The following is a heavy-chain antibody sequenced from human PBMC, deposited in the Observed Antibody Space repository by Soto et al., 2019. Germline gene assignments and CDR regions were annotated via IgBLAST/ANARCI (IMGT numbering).Heavy chain of an antibody. CDR2: IIPIFGTT. CDR3: ARDPSSGGGAIEY. D-gene: IGHD2-15*01. Sequence: SVKVSCKVSGGTFSNYALSWVRQAPGQGLEWLGDIIPIFGTTNKSRKFQGRVTITADEATGTAYMELNSLRSEDTAVYYCARDPSSGGGAIEYWGQGTLVTVSS. V-gene: IGHV1-69*13. J-gene: IGHJ4*02. CDR1: GGTFSNYA.